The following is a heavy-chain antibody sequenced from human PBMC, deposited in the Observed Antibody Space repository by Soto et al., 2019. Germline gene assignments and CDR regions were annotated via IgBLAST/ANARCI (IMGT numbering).Heavy chain of an antibody. Sequence: EVQLVESGGGLILPGGSLRLSCAASGFTFNTHWMHWVRQAPGKGLVWVSRINSDGSITDYADSVKGRFSISRDNPLKPPYLRMNRPSPEGTAVSYWARAMAPVGAAAKGDFWGQGTLVTVSS. CDR2: INSDGSIT. J-gene: IGHJ4*02. CDR3: ARAMAPVGAAAKGDF. V-gene: IGHV3-74*01. CDR1: GFTFNTHW. D-gene: IGHD1-26*01.